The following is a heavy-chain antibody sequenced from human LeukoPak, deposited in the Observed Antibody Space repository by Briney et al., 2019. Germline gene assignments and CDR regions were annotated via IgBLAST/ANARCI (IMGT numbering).Heavy chain of an antibody. J-gene: IGHJ4*02. Sequence: PGRSLRLSCAASGFTFSSYAMHWVRQAPGKGLEWVAVISYDGSNKYYADSVKGRFTISRDNSKNTLYLQMNSLRAEDTAVYYCAGDRTPPRIAVAGTIDYWGQGTLVTVSS. D-gene: IGHD6-19*01. CDR2: ISYDGSNK. CDR1: GFTFSSYA. V-gene: IGHV3-30-3*01. CDR3: AGDRTPPRIAVAGTIDY.